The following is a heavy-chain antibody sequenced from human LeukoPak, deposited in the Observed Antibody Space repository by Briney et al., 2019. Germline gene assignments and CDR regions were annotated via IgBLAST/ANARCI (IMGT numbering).Heavy chain of an antibody. J-gene: IGHJ5*02. CDR1: GGSISSSSYY. D-gene: IGHD3-22*01. Sequence: SQTLSLTCTVSGGSISSSSYYWGWIRQPPGKGLEWIGSIYYSGSTYYNPSLKSRVTISVDTSKNQFSLKLSSVTAADTAVYYCARSLPVVVTMLAALTFDPWGQGTLVTVSS. CDR2: IYYSGST. V-gene: IGHV4-39*07. CDR3: ARSLPVVVTMLAALTFDP.